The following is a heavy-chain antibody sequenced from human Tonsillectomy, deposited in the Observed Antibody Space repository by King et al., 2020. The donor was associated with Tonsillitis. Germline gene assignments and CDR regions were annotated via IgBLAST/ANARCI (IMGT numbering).Heavy chain of an antibody. CDR2: IYYSGST. CDR3: TRRIDTRHFLVYYYGMDV. CDR1: GGSISSYY. Sequence: VQLQESGPGLVKPSETLSLTCTVSGGSISSYYWSWIRQPPGKGLEWIGYIYYSGSTNYDPSLKSRVTISVDTSTNQFSLKLSSVTAADTAVYYCTRRIDTRHFLVYYYGMDVWRQGTTVTVSS. D-gene: IGHD2/OR15-2a*01. J-gene: IGHJ6*02. V-gene: IGHV4-59*08.